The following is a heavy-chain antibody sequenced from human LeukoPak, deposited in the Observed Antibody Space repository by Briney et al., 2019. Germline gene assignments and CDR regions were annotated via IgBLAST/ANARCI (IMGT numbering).Heavy chain of an antibody. Sequence: GESLKISFKGSGXSFTSYWIAWVRQMPGKGLEWMGIIYPGDSDIRYSPSFQGQVTISADKSISTAYLQWSSLKASDTAMYYCARQYSSSDYDYWGQGTLVTVSS. CDR3: ARQYSSSDYDY. CDR1: GXSFTSYW. J-gene: IGHJ4*02. CDR2: IYPGDSDI. V-gene: IGHV5-51*01. D-gene: IGHD6-6*01.